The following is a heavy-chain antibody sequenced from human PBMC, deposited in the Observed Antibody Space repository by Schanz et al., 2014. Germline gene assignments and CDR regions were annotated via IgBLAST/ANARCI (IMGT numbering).Heavy chain of an antibody. D-gene: IGHD1-20*01. CDR1: GFTFSSHW. J-gene: IGHJ4*02. Sequence: EVQLLESGGGLVQPGGSLRLSCAASGFTFSSHWMHWVRQAPGKGLEWVSVIGVDGTTTYYADSVKGRFTISRDNSKNTLYLQMNSLRAEDTAVYYCANNWNLDYWGQGTLVTVSS. V-gene: IGHV3-23*01. CDR2: IGVDGTTT. CDR3: ANNWNLDY.